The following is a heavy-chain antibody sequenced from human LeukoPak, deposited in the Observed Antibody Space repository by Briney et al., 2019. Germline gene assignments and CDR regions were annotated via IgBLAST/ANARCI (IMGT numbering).Heavy chain of an antibody. CDR3: AKDSSSSWISYFDY. J-gene: IGHJ4*02. CDR2: ISGSGGST. Sequence: PGGSLRLSCAASGFTFSSYGMSWVRQAPGKGLEWVSAISGSGGSTYYADSVKGRFTISRDNSKNTLYLQMNSLRAEDTAVYYCAKDSSSSWISYFDYWGQGTLVTVSS. V-gene: IGHV3-23*01. CDR1: GFTFSSYG. D-gene: IGHD6-13*01.